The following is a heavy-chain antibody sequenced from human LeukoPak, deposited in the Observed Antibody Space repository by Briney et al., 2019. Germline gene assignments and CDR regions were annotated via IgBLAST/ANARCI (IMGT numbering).Heavy chain of an antibody. CDR1: GFSLRSYA. CDR2: ITASGGST. J-gene: IGHJ4*02. D-gene: IGHD1-1*01. V-gene: IGHV3-23*01. CDR3: AKLVLFSGTTGDLNY. Sequence: EGSLRLSCAASGFSLRSYAMSWVRQAPGKGLEWVSTITASGGSTYYADSVKGRFTISGDNSKNTLFLQINSRRAEDTAVYYCAKLVLFSGTTGDLNYWGQGTLVTVSS.